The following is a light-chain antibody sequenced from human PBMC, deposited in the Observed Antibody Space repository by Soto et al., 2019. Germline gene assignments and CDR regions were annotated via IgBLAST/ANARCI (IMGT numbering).Light chain of an antibody. V-gene: IGKV1-5*03. CDR3: QHYNSYSEE. Sequence: DIQMTQSPSTLSASVGDRVTITCRASQSISSWLAWYQQKPGKDPKLLIYKASTLKSGVPSRLSGRGSGTEFTLTISSLQPDDFATYYCQHYNSYSEEFGQGTKVDIK. CDR1: QSISSW. J-gene: IGKJ1*01. CDR2: KAS.